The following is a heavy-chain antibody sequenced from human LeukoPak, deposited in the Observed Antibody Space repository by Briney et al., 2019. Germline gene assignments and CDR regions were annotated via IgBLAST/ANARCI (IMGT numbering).Heavy chain of an antibody. J-gene: IGHJ2*01. CDR3: ARVGDHYHWYLDL. CDR2: LYSGDTT. Sequence: GGSLRLSCAASGFTVSTNYMNWVRQAPGKGLEWVSILYSGDTTYYADSVKGRFTISRDNSKNTLYLQMNSLRAEDTDVYYCARVGDHYHWYLDLWGRGTLVTVSS. D-gene: IGHD3-10*01. CDR1: GFTVSTNY. V-gene: IGHV3-53*01.